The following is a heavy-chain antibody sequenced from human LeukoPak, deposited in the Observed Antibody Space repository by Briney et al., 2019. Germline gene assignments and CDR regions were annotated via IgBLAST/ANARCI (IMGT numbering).Heavy chain of an antibody. CDR1: GFTFSSHW. Sequence: GGSLRLSCAASGFTFSSHWMHWVRQAPGKGLVWVSRINSDGSSISYADSVKGRFTISRDNAKNTLYLQMNSLRAEDTAVYYCARGRGYCSSTSCFNWFDPWGQGTLVTVSS. J-gene: IGHJ5*02. CDR3: ARGRGYCSSTSCFNWFDP. V-gene: IGHV3-74*01. CDR2: INSDGSSI. D-gene: IGHD2-2*01.